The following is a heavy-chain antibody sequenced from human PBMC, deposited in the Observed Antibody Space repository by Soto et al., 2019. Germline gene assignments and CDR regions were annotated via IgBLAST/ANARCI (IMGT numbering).Heavy chain of an antibody. CDR2: INAGNGNT. D-gene: IGHD2-21*02. J-gene: IGHJ4*02. V-gene: IGHV1-3*01. Sequence: ASVNVSCKASGYTFTNYAMHWVRQAPGQRLEWMGWINAGNGNTKYSQKFQGRVTITRDTSASTAYMELSSLRSEDTAVYYCARSIVVVTALDYWGQGTLVTVSS. CDR1: GYTFTNYA. CDR3: ARSIVVVTALDY.